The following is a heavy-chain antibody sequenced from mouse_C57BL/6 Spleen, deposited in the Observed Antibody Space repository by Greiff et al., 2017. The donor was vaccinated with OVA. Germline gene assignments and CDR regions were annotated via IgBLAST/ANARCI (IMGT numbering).Heavy chain of an antibody. CDR2: IRSKSNNYAT. Sequence: EVKLVESGGGLVQPQGSLKLSCAASGFSFNTYAMNWVRQAPGKGLEWVARIRSKSNNYATYYADSVKDRFTISRDDSESMLYLQMNNLKTEDTAMYYCGRRLRLQYAMDYWGKGTSVTVSS. D-gene: IGHD3-2*02. J-gene: IGHJ4*01. V-gene: IGHV10-1*01. CDR3: GRRLRLQYAMDY. CDR1: GFSFNTYA.